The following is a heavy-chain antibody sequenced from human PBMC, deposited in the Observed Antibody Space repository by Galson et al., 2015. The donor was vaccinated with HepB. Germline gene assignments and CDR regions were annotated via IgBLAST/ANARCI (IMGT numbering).Heavy chain of an antibody. D-gene: IGHD2-2*01. V-gene: IGHV3-7*01. CDR1: GFTFSSYW. Sequence: SLRLSCAASGFTFSSYWMTWVRQAPGKGLEWVANIKRDGSDKYYVDSVKGRFTISRDNAKNSLYLQMNSLRAEDTALYYCARDDCTSTSCNWGASDIWGQGTMVTVSS. CDR3: ARDDCTSTSCNWGASDI. J-gene: IGHJ3*02. CDR2: IKRDGSDK.